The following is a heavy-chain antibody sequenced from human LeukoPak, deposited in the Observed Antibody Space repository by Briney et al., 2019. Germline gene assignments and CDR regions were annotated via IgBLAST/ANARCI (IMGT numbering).Heavy chain of an antibody. CDR3: AKDIAVWGSYASHFDY. CDR2: ISWNSGSI. J-gene: IGHJ4*02. CDR1: GFTFDDYA. Sequence: GGSLRLSCAAPGFTFDDYAMHWVRQAPGKGLEWVSGISWNSGSIGYADSVKGRFTISRDNAKNSLYLQMNSLRAEDTALYYCAKDIAVWGSYASHFDYWGQGTLVTVSS. D-gene: IGHD3-16*01. V-gene: IGHV3-9*01.